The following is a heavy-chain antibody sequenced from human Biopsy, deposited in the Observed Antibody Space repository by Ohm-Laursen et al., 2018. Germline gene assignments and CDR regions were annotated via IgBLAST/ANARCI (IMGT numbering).Heavy chain of an antibody. V-gene: IGHV3-33*01. J-gene: IGHJ6*02. CDR2: IWYDGSSE. D-gene: IGHD1-26*01. CDR3: ARDPIVGSKADGMDV. Sequence: SLRLSCTASGLSFSTYGMHWVRQAPGKGLEWVAIIWYDGSSEYYADSVKGRFTVSRDNSKNTVYLEMNSLRAEDTAVYFCARDPIVGSKADGMDVWGQGTTVTVSS. CDR1: GLSFSTYG.